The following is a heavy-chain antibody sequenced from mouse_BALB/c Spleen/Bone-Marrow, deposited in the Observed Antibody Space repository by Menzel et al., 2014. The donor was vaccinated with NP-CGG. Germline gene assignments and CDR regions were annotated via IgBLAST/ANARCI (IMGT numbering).Heavy chain of an antibody. CDR2: INPDSSTI. D-gene: IGHD2-1*01. V-gene: IGHV4-1*02. Sequence: EVQLVESGGGLVQPGGSLKLSCAASGFDFSRYWMSWVRQAPGKGLEWIGEINPDSSTINYTPSLKDKFIISRDNAKNTLYLQMSKVRSEDTALYYCARRGNFSPYYAMDYWGQGTSVTVSS. CDR3: ARRGNFSPYYAMDY. CDR1: GFDFSRYW. J-gene: IGHJ4*01.